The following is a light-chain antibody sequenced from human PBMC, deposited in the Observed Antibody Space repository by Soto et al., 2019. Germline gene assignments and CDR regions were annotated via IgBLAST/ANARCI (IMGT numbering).Light chain of an antibody. Sequence: QSVLTQPRSVSGSPGQTVTISCTGTSRDVGFSNYISWYQQHPGEAPKLVIYDVAQRPSGVPDRLSGSRSGKTASLTISGLQPDDEGDYYCCSYVGGDTLIFXSGTKVTVL. CDR2: DVA. J-gene: IGLJ1*01. CDR3: CSYVGGDTLI. V-gene: IGLV2-11*01. CDR1: SRDVGFSNY.